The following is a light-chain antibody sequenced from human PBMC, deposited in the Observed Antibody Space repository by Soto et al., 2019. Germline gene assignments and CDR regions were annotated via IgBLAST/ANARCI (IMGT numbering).Light chain of an antibody. V-gene: IGLV1-40*01. CDR1: SSNIGAGYD. J-gene: IGLJ1*01. Sequence: QPLLTQPPSVSGAPGQRVSISCTGSSSNIGAGYDVHWYQQVPGKVPKLLINSNINRPSGVPDRFSGSKSGTSASLAITGLQAEDEADYYCQSYDRRLRGWVFGIGTKLTVL. CDR3: QSYDRRLRGWV. CDR2: SNI.